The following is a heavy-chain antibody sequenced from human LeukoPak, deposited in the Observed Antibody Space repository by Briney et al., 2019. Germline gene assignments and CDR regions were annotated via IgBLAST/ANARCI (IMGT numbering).Heavy chain of an antibody. CDR2: IHYSGST. D-gene: IGHD3-16*01. CDR1: GGSISSSSYY. V-gene: IGHV4-39*07. J-gene: IGHJ3*02. CDR3: ARVLPGLAFDI. Sequence: SETLSLTCTVSGGSISSSSYYWGWIRQPPGKGLEWIGSIHYSGSTYYNLSLKSRVSISADTSKNQFSLKLTSVTSADTAVYYCARVLPGLAFDIWGQGTMVTVSS.